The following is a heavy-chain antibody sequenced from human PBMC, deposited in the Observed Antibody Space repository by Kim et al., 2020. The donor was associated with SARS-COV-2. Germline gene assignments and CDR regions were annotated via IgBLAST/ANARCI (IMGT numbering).Heavy chain of an antibody. Sequence: ASVKVSCKASGYTFTSYGISWVRQAPGQGLEWMGWISAYNGNTNYAQKLQGRVTMTTDTSTSTAYMELRSLRSDDTAVYYCASDRAADYDFWSGYYLVRWFDPWGQGTLVTVSS. D-gene: IGHD3-3*01. V-gene: IGHV1-18*01. CDR2: ISAYNGNT. CDR1: GYTFTSYG. CDR3: ASDRAADYDFWSGYYLVRWFDP. J-gene: IGHJ5*02.